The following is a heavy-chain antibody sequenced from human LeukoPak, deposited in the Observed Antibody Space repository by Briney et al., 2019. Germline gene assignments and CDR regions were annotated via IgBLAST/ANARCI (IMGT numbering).Heavy chain of an antibody. V-gene: IGHV4-59*11. CDR2: MYSSGTT. J-gene: IGHJ4*02. CDR1: GGSISSHY. CDR3: ARVRGTYYGSGSYCDY. Sequence: SETLSLTCTVSGGSISSHYWSWIRQPPGKGLEWIGYMYSSGTTNHNPSLRSRVTISIDTSKNQFSLKLTSVTAADTAVYYCARVRGTYYGSGSYCDYWGQGTLVTVSS. D-gene: IGHD3-10*01.